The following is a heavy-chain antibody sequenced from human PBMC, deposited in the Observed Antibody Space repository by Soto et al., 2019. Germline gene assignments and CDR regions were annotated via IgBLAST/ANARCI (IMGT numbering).Heavy chain of an antibody. J-gene: IGHJ3*01. Sequence: EVQLVESGGGLIQPGGSLRLSCAASGFTFSSNDMNWVRQAPGKGLEWVSLIYSGGSTYYADSVKGRFTISRDNSKNTLYLQMSSLRAEDTAVYYCATRPLLPGAPWGQGTTVTVSS. D-gene: IGHD3-22*01. CDR1: GFTFSSND. CDR3: ATRPLLPGAP. V-gene: IGHV3-53*01. CDR2: IYSGGST.